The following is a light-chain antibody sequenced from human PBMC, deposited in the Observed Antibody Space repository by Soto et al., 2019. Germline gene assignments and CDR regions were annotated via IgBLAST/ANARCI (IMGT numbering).Light chain of an antibody. CDR1: QSVSSN. Sequence: EIVMTQSPAALSVSPGERATLSCRASQSVSSNLAWYQQKPGQAPRLLIYGASTRATGVPARFSGSGSGTDFTLTISTLQPGDFATYYCQHYTISGCTFGQGTRLEIK. CDR3: QHYTISGCT. J-gene: IGKJ5*01. V-gene: IGKV3-15*01. CDR2: GAS.